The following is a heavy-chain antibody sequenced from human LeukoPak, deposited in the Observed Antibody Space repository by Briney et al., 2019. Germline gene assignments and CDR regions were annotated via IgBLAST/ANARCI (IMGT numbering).Heavy chain of an antibody. CDR3: ARDRNDILTGYYKNAFDI. D-gene: IGHD3-9*01. J-gene: IGHJ3*02. V-gene: IGHV1-2*06. CDR1: GYTSTGYY. CDR2: INPNSGGT. Sequence: ASVKVSCKASGYTSTGYYMHWVRQAPGQGLEWMGRINPNSGGTNYAQKFQGRVTMTRDTSISTAYMELSRLRSDDTAVYYCARDRNDILTGYYKNAFDIWGQGTMVTVSS.